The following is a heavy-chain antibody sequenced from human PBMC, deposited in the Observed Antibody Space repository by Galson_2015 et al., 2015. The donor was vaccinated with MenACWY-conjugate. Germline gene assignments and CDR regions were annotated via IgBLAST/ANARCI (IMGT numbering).Heavy chain of an antibody. CDR1: GFTFSTYW. CDR3: ARENILTARRRYFHH. D-gene: IGHD6-6*01. Sequence: SLRLSCATSGFTFSTYWMTWVRQAPGKGLEWVANIKPDGSEKYYVDSVKGRFTISRDNAQNSLFLQMNSLRAEDTAVYYCARENILTARRRYFHHWGQGTLVTVSS. J-gene: IGHJ1*01. CDR2: IKPDGSEK. V-gene: IGHV3-7*03.